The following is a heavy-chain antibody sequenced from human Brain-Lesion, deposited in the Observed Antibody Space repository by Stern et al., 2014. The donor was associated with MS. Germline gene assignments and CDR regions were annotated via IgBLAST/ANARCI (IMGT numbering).Heavy chain of an antibody. J-gene: IGHJ6*02. Sequence: QVQLVQSGPGLVKPSQTLSLTCTVSGGSISSDNYYWTWIRQHPGQGLEWIGHIYYSGTTYYNPSRKSRVSITVDTSKNLFSLRLSSVTAADTAVYYCARDHFTTSLDVWGHGTTVTVS. CDR2: IYYSGTT. D-gene: IGHD2-2*01. CDR3: ARDHFTTSLDV. CDR1: GGSISSDNYY. V-gene: IGHV4-31*03.